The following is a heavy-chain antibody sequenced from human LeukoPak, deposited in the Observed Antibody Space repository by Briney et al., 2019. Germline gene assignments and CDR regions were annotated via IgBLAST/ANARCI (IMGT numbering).Heavy chain of an antibody. Sequence: GSLRLSCAASGFTFSSYAMHWVRQAPGKGLEWVAVISYDGSNKYYADSVKGRFTISRDNSKNTLYLQMNSLRAEDTAVYYCARDPKMATIQYYFDYWGQGPLVTVSS. J-gene: IGHJ4*02. D-gene: IGHD5-24*01. CDR2: ISYDGSNK. V-gene: IGHV3-30-3*01. CDR3: ARDPKMATIQYYFDY. CDR1: GFTFSSYA.